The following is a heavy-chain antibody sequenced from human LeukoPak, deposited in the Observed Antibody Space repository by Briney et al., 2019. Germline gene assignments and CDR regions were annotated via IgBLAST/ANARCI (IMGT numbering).Heavy chain of an antibody. D-gene: IGHD5-18*01. V-gene: IGHV4-31*03. CDR2: IYYSGST. J-gene: IGHJ4*02. CDR1: GGSISSGGYY. Sequence: SETLSLTCTVSGGSISSGGYYWSWIRQHPGKGLEWIGYIYYSGSTYYNPSLKSRFTISVDTSKNQFSLKLSSVTAADTAVYYCARDSSSYGYYYFDYWGQGTLVTVSS. CDR3: ARDSSSYGYYYFDY.